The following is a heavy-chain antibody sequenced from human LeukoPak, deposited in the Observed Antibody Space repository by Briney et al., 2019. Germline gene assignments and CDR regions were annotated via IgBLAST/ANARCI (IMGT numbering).Heavy chain of an antibody. CDR2: IYHSGST. CDR1: GGSISSGGYS. D-gene: IGHD5-24*01. CDR3: ARGRDGYNPFVY. J-gene: IGHJ4*02. Sequence: PSETLSLTCAVSGGSISSGGYSWSWIRQPPGKGLEWIGYIYHSGSTYYNPSLKSRVTISVDRSKNQFSLKLSSVTAADTAVYYCARGRDGYNPFVYWGQGTLVTVSS. V-gene: IGHV4-30-2*01.